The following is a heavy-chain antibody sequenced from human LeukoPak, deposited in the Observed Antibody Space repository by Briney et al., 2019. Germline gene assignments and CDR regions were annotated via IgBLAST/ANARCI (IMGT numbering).Heavy chain of an antibody. J-gene: IGHJ4*01. CDR1: GFTFSDYG. CDR3: ALYGAYFAF. CDR2: ISFDGKTD. V-gene: IGHV3-30*03. D-gene: IGHD4-17*01. Sequence: GGSLRLSCSGSGFTFSDYGIHWVRQVPGKGLEWVAVISFDGKTDTYADSVKGRFTISKDFSTNTLYLDMNTVRPDDTAVYYCALYGAYFAFWGHGTLVTVSS.